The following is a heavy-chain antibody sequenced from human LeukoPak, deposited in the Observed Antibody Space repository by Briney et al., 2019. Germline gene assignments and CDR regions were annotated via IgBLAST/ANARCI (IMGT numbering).Heavy chain of an antibody. D-gene: IGHD3-16*02. Sequence: GGSLRLSCAASGFTFSTYIMNWVRQAPGKGLEWISYIHSSSSSIYYADSVKGRFTISRDNAKNSVYLQMNSLRDDDTAVYYCARGGSYPFDYWGQGTLVTVSS. CDR3: ARGGSYPFDY. V-gene: IGHV3-48*02. CDR1: GFTFSTYI. CDR2: IHSSSSSI. J-gene: IGHJ4*02.